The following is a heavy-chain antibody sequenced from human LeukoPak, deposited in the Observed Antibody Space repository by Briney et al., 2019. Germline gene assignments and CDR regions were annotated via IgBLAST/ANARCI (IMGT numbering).Heavy chain of an antibody. CDR2: IYTSGRT. CDR3: ARDHDFWSGYYP. V-gene: IGHV4-4*07. Sequence: SETLSLTCTVSGGSISSYYWSWIRQPAGEGLEWIGRIYTSGRTNYNPSLKSRVTMSVDTSKNQFSLKLSSVTAADTAVYYCARDHDFWSGYYPWGQGTLVTVSS. CDR1: GGSISSYY. D-gene: IGHD3-3*01. J-gene: IGHJ4*02.